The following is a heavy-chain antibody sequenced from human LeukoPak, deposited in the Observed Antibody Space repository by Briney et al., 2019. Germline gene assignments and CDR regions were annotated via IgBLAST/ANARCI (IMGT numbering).Heavy chain of an antibody. J-gene: IGHJ5*02. Sequence: ASVKVSCKASGGTFSSYAISWVRQAPGQGLEWMGWISAYNGNTNYAQKLQGRVTMTTDTSTSTAYMELRSLRSDDTAVYYCARVVGIAVAGTNDDYNWFDPWGQGTLVTVSS. V-gene: IGHV1-18*01. D-gene: IGHD6-19*01. CDR3: ARVVGIAVAGTNDDYNWFDP. CDR1: GGTFSSYA. CDR2: ISAYNGNT.